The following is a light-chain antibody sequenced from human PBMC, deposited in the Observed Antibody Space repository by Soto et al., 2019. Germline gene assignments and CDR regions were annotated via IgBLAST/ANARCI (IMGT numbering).Light chain of an antibody. CDR1: QSVSSSY. CDR2: GAS. J-gene: IGKJ4*01. Sequence: EIVLTQSPGTLSLSPGERATLSCRASQSVSSSYLAWYQQKPGQAPRLLIYGASSRATGIPDGFSGSGSGTDFTLTISRLEPEDFAVYYCQQYNNWPPLTFGGGTKVDIK. V-gene: IGKV3-20*01. CDR3: QQYNNWPPLT.